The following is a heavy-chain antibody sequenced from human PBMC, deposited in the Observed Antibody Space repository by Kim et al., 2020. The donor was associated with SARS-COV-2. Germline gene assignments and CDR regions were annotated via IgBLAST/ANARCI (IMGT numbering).Heavy chain of an antibody. J-gene: IGHJ4*02. CDR3: ARSTYYDILTGYLDY. V-gene: IGHV1-69*01. D-gene: IGHD3-9*01. Sequence: FQGRVTSTADESTSTAYMELSSLRSEDTAVYYCARSTYYDILTGYLDYWGQGTLVTVSS.